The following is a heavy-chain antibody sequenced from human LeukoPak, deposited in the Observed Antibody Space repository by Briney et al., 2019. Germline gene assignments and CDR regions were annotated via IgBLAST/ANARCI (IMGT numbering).Heavy chain of an antibody. V-gene: IGHV3-23*01. CDR3: ARAGPPTVTTSYYYYYMDV. CDR1: GFTFSTYA. D-gene: IGHD4-11*01. CDR2: VSGSGGGT. J-gene: IGHJ6*03. Sequence: GGSLRLSCAASGFTFSTYAMSWVRQAAGKGLEWVSLVSGSGGGTYYADSVKGRFTISRDNSKNTLYLQLNSLRVEDTAVYYCARAGPPTVTTSYYYYYMDVWGKGTTVTVSS.